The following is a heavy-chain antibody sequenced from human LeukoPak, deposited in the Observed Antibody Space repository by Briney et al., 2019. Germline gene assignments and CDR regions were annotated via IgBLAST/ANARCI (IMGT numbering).Heavy chain of an antibody. J-gene: IGHJ3*02. Sequence: ASVKVSCKASGYTFTSYGISWVRQAPGQGLEWMGWISTYNGDTNYAQKLQGRVTMTTDTSTNTAYMELRSLRSDDTAVYYCARLNKDVFDIWGQGTMVTVSS. V-gene: IGHV1-18*01. CDR1: GYTFTSYG. CDR3: ARLNKDVFDI. D-gene: IGHD2/OR15-2a*01. CDR2: ISTYNGDT.